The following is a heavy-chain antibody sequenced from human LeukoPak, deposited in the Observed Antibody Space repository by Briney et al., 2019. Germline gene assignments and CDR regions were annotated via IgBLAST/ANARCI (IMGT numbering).Heavy chain of an antibody. CDR3: ARLSYDSSGGEDY. V-gene: IGHV4-61*08. D-gene: IGHD3-22*01. Sequence: SQTLSLTCTVSGGSISSGGYYWSWIRQPPGKGLEWIGSIYYSGSTNYNPSLKSRVTISVDTSKNQFSLKLSSVTAADTAVYYCARLSYDSSGGEDYWGQGTLVTVSS. CDR2: IYYSGST. CDR1: GGSISSGGYY. J-gene: IGHJ4*02.